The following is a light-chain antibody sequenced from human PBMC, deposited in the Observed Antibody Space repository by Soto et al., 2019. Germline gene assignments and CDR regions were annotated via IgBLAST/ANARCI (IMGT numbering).Light chain of an antibody. CDR1: QTISRW. CDR2: DAS. J-gene: IGKJ1*01. V-gene: IGKV1-5*01. Sequence: DIHLIQSPSTLSASVGDRVTITCRANQTISRWLAWYQQKPGKAPKFLIYDASTLASGVPSRFSGSGSETEFTLTISSLQPDDFATYYCKHYNTYPWKFGQVTKVDIK. CDR3: KHYNTYPWK.